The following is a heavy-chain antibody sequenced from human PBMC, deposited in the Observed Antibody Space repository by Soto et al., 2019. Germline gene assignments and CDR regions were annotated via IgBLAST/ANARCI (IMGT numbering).Heavy chain of an antibody. CDR2: IYYSGST. CDR3: ARNIAAPVLGSFDY. Sequence: SETLSLTCTVSGGSISSSSYYWGWIRQPPGKGLEWIGSIYYSGSTYYNPSLKSRVTISVDTSKNQFSLKLSSVTAADTAVYYCARNIAAPVLGSFDYWGQGTLVTVSS. J-gene: IGHJ4*02. V-gene: IGHV4-39*01. CDR1: GGSISSSSYY. D-gene: IGHD6-13*01.